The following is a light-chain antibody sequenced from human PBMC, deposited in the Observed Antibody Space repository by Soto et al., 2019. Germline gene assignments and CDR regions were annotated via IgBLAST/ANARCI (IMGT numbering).Light chain of an antibody. V-gene: IGLV2-23*01. CDR2: EST. Sequence: QSVLTQPASVSGSPGQSITISCTGTSSDVGGYNLVSWYQQHPGKAPKLMIYESTKRPSGVSNRFSGSKSGNTASLTISGLQAEDEADYYCCSYGGSRTSVFGGGTKVTVL. J-gene: IGLJ2*01. CDR3: CSYGGSRTSV. CDR1: SSDVGGYNL.